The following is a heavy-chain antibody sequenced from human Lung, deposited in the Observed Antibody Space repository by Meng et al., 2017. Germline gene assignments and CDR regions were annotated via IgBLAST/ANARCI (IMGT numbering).Heavy chain of an antibody. CDR2: INHSGST. CDR3: ARGPTTMAHDFDY. Sequence: QRQLRPGGGGLLKPSETLALTCVVSGWSFSDYYWSWIRQPPGKGLEWIGEINHSGSTNYNPSLESRATISVDTSQNNLSLKLSSVTAADSAVYYCARGPTTMAHDFDYWGQGTLVTVSS. CDR1: GWSFSDYY. J-gene: IGHJ4*02. V-gene: IGHV4-34*01. D-gene: IGHD4-11*01.